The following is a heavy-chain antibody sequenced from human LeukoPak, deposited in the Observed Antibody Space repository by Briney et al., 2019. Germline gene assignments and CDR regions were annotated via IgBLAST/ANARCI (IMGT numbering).Heavy chain of an antibody. D-gene: IGHD6-13*01. Sequence: SEALSLTCTVSGVSISSYYWSWIRQPPGKGLEWIGYIYYSGGTNYNPSLKSRVTISLDTSKNQFSLKLSSVTAADTAVYYCARHDGSSWYYAFDVWGQGTMVTVSS. CDR3: ARHDGSSWYYAFDV. J-gene: IGHJ3*01. V-gene: IGHV4-59*08. CDR2: IYYSGGT. CDR1: GVSISSYY.